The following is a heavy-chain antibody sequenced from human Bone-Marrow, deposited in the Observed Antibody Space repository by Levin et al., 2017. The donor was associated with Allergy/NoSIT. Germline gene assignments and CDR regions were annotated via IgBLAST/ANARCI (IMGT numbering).Heavy chain of an antibody. Sequence: HTGGSLRLSCAASGFTFSEYDMHWIRQAPGKGLEWVSAIGIAGDTHYPGSVKGRFIISRENGKSSLYLQMSSLRAGDTAVYYCARDGRHGMDVWGQGTKVIVSS. CDR1: GFTFSEYD. CDR3: ARDGRHGMDV. CDR2: IGIAGDT. J-gene: IGHJ6*02. V-gene: IGHV3-13*04.